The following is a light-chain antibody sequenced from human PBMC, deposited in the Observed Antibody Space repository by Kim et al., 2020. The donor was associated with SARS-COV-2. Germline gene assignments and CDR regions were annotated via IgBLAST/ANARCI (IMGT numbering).Light chain of an antibody. V-gene: IGLV2-14*03. CDR2: DVS. Sequence: GPSITISCTGTSSDVGGYNYVSWYQQHPGKAPKLMIYDVSNRPSGVSNRFSGSKSGNTASLTISGLQAEDEADYYCSSYTSSSTLVFGGGTQLTV. J-gene: IGLJ2*01. CDR1: SSDVGGYNY. CDR3: SSYTSSSTLV.